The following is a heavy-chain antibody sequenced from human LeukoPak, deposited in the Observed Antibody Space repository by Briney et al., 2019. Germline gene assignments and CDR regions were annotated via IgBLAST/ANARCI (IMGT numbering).Heavy chain of an antibody. Sequence: ASVKVSCKVSGYTLTELSMHWVRQAPGKGLEWMGGFDPEDGETIYAQKFQGRVTMTEDTSTDTAYMELSSLRSEDTAVYYCAKIIPPTYDFWSGYLDAFDIWGQGTMVTVSS. V-gene: IGHV1-24*01. D-gene: IGHD3-3*01. J-gene: IGHJ3*02. CDR1: GYTLTELS. CDR2: FDPEDGET. CDR3: AKIIPPTYDFWSGYLDAFDI.